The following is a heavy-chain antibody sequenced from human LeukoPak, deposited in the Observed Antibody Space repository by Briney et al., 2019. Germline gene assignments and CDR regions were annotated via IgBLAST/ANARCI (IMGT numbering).Heavy chain of an antibody. V-gene: IGHV4-61*10. Sequence: SQTLSLTCTVSGGSISSGSYYWSWIRQPAGKGLEWIGYIYYGGSTNYNPSLKSRVTISVDTSKNQFSLKLSSVTAADTAVYYCARATYGSIAALGTLNWFDPWGQGTLVTVSS. J-gene: IGHJ5*02. CDR1: GGSISSGSYY. CDR2: IYYGGST. CDR3: ARATYGSIAALGTLNWFDP. D-gene: IGHD6-6*01.